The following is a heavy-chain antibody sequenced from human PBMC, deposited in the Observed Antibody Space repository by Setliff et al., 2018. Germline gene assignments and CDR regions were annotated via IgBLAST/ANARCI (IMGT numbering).Heavy chain of an antibody. CDR2: IKSKTDGGTT. D-gene: IGHD1-26*01. V-gene: IGHV3-15*01. J-gene: IGHJ4*02. CDR1: GFTFSNAW. CDR3: ATWNGRSSDY. Sequence: ETLSLSCAASGFTFSNAWMNWVRQAPGKGLEWVGRIKSKTDGGTTDYAAPVKGRFTISRDNYKNTLNLQMGSLRAEDMAIYYCATWNGRSSDYWGQGTLVTVSS.